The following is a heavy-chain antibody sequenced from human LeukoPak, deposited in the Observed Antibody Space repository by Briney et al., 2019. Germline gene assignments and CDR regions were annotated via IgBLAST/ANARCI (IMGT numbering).Heavy chain of an antibody. J-gene: IGHJ3*02. V-gene: IGHV3-48*03. D-gene: IGHD3-10*01. CDR1: GFTFSSYE. Sequence: PGGSLRLSCAASGFTFSSYEMNWVRQAPGKGLEWVSYISSSGSTIYYADSVKGRFTISRDYAKNTLYLQMNSLRAEDTAVYYCARAEESMVRGVIITPGAFDIWGQGTMVTVSS. CDR3: ARAEESMVRGVIITPGAFDI. CDR2: ISSSGSTI.